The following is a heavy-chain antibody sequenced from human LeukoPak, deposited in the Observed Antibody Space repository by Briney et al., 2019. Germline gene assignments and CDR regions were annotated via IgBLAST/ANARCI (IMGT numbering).Heavy chain of an antibody. CDR1: GYTFTGYY. V-gene: IGHV1-2*02. J-gene: IGHJ5*02. CDR2: INPNSGGT. CDR3: AREASVVPAAIGWFDP. D-gene: IGHD2-2*01. Sequence: GASVKVSCKASGYTFTGYYMHWVRQAPGQGLEWMGWINPNSGGTNYAQKFQGRVTMTRDTSISTAYMELSRLTSDDTAVYYCAREASVVPAAIGWFDPWGQGTLVTVSS.